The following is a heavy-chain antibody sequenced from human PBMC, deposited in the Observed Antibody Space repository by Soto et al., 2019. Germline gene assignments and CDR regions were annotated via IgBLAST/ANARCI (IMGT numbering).Heavy chain of an antibody. CDR3: ARNLFDSRGYPPEV. CDR1: GVSISSGKW. V-gene: IGHV4-4*02. Sequence: PSETLCLTCTISGVSISSGKWWSWVRQPPGEGLEWIGEIFHTGNTDYKPSLKSRVSILVDKSKNQFSLNLDSVTAADTAVYYCARNLFDSRGYPPEVWGQGILVTVSS. CDR2: IFHTGNT. D-gene: IGHD3-22*01. J-gene: IGHJ4*02.